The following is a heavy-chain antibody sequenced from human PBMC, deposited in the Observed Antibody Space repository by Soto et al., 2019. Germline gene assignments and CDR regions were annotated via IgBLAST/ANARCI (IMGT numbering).Heavy chain of an antibody. J-gene: IGHJ6*02. Sequence: PGESLKISCKGSGYSFTSYWIGWVRQMPGKGLEWMGIIYPGDSDTRYSPSFQGQVTISAAKSISTAYLQWSSLKASDTAMYYCARHLATTGVKYGMDVWGQGTTVTVSS. CDR3: ARHLATTGVKYGMDV. D-gene: IGHD4-17*01. CDR2: IYPGDSDT. CDR1: GYSFTSYW. V-gene: IGHV5-51*01.